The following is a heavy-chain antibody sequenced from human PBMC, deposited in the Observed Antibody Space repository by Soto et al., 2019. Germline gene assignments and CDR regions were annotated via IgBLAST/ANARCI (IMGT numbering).Heavy chain of an antibody. CDR3: ATPLWSSGYSQFDY. CDR1: GFTFSSYA. Sequence: GGSLRLSCAASGFTFSSYAMSWVRQAPGKGLEWVSAISGSGGSTYYADSVKGRFTISRDNSKNTLYLQMNSLRAEDTAVYYCATPLWSSGYSQFDYWGQGTLVTVPQ. CDR2: ISGSGGST. V-gene: IGHV3-23*01. J-gene: IGHJ4*02. D-gene: IGHD3-22*01.